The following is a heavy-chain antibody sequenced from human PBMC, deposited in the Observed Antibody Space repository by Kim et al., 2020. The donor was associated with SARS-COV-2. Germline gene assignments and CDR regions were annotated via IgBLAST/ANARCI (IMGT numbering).Heavy chain of an antibody. V-gene: IGHV1-69*13. CDR1: GGTFSSYA. CDR3: ARALGGGQQWLVPGLHD. J-gene: IGHJ4*02. Sequence: SVKVSCKASGGTFSSYAISWVRQAPGQGLEWMGGIIPIFGTANYAQKFQGRVTITADESTSTAYMELSSLRSEDTAVYYCARALGGGQQWLVPGLHDWGQGTLVTVSS. CDR2: IIPIFGTA. D-gene: IGHD6-19*01.